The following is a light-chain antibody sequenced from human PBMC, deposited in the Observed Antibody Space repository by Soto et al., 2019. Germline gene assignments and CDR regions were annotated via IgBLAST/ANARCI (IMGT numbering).Light chain of an antibody. CDR3: QTWDTGIRI. CDR1: SGHSTYA. V-gene: IGLV4-69*01. CDR2: VDHNGRH. Sequence: QPVVTQSPSVSASLGASVKLTCTLSSGHSTYAIAWHQQQPGKGPRYLMKVDHNGRHIKGDGIPDRFSGSSSGAERYLTISRLQSEDESYYYCQTWDTGIRIFGGGTKLTVL. J-gene: IGLJ2*01.